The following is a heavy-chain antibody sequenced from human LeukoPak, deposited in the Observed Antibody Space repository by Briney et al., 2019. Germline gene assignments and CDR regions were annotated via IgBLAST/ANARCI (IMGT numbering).Heavy chain of an antibody. J-gene: IGHJ3*02. D-gene: IGHD1-26*01. V-gene: IGHV1-69*06. CDR1: GGTFSSYA. Sequence: GASVKVSCKASGGTFSSYAISWVRQAPGQGLEWMGGIIPIFGTANYAQKFQGRVTITADKSTSTAYMELSSLRAEDTAVYYCAKSQELLRTHDAFDIWGQGTMVTVSS. CDR3: AKSQELLRTHDAFDI. CDR2: IIPIFGTA.